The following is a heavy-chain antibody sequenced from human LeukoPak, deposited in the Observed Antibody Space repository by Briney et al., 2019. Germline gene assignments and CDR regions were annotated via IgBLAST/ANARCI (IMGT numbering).Heavy chain of an antibody. J-gene: IGHJ3*02. Sequence: ASVKVSCKASGYTFTGYYVHWVRQAPGQGLEWMGWINPNSGGTNYAQKFQGSVTMTRDTSNSTAYMELSRLRSDDTAVYYCARPAVTTDAFDIWGQGTMVTVSS. V-gene: IGHV1-2*02. CDR1: GYTFTGYY. CDR2: INPNSGGT. CDR3: ARPAVTTDAFDI. D-gene: IGHD1-14*01.